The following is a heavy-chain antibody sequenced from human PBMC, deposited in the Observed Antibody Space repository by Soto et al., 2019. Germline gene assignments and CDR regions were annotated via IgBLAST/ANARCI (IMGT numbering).Heavy chain of an antibody. Sequence: ASVKVSCKASGSTLNNYDIHWVRQAPGHGLEWMGWMNPNSGNTGYAQNFRGRVTMTQNTAIGTAYMELSSLRSDDTATYYCTRAYGAETFDFWGQGTRVTVSS. CDR3: TRAYGAETFDF. CDR2: MNPNSGNT. CDR1: GSTLNNYD. V-gene: IGHV1-8*02. J-gene: IGHJ5*01. D-gene: IGHD3-10*01.